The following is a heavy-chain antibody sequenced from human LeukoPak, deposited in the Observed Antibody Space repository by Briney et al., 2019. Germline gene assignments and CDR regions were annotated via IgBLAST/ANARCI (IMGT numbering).Heavy chain of an antibody. V-gene: IGHV5-51*01. Sequence: GESLKISCKGSGYSFTSYWIGWVRQMPGKCLEWMGIIYPGDSDTRYSPSFQGQVTISADKSISTAYLQWSSLKASDTAMYYCAREALRYRANDAFDIWGQGTMVTVSS. CDR1: GYSFTSYW. CDR3: AREALRYRANDAFDI. D-gene: IGHD3-9*01. J-gene: IGHJ3*02. CDR2: IYPGDSDT.